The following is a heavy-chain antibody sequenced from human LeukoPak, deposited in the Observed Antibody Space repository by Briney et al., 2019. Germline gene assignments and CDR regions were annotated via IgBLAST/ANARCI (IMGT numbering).Heavy chain of an antibody. CDR1: GYTLTELS. D-gene: IGHD4-17*01. J-gene: IGHJ4*02. Sequence: ASVKVSCKVSGYTLTELSMHWVRQAPGKGLEWMGGFDPEDGETIYAQKFQGRVTMTEDTSTDTAYMELSSLRSEDTAVYYCARGEGITVTTSYYFDYWGQGTLVTVSS. CDR2: FDPEDGET. V-gene: IGHV1-24*01. CDR3: ARGEGITVTTSYYFDY.